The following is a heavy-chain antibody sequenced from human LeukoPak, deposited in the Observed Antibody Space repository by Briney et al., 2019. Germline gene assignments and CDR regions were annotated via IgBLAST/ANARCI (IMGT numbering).Heavy chain of an antibody. V-gene: IGHV4-39*07. CDR1: GGSISSSSCY. D-gene: IGHD3-9*01. Sequence: PSETLSLTCTVSGGSISSSSCYWGWIRQPPGKGLEWLGSIYYSGSTYYNPSLKSRVTISVDTSKNQFSLKLSSVTAADTAVYYCARGSYYDILFAYGYYFDYWGQGTLVTVSS. CDR3: ARGSYYDILFAYGYYFDY. CDR2: IYYSGST. J-gene: IGHJ4*02.